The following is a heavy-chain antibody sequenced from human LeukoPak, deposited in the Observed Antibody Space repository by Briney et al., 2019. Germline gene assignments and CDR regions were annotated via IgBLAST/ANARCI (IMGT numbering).Heavy chain of an antibody. J-gene: IGHJ4*02. CDR1: GFTFSTQG. CDR3: ARAKSPIVVVPAAIVD. D-gene: IGHD2-2*02. Sequence: PGGSLRLSCAASGFTFSTQGMHWVRQAPGKGLEWVAVISYDGSNKYYADSVKGRFTISRDNSKNTLYLQMNSLRAEDTAVYYCARAKSPIVVVPAAIVDWDQGTLVTVSS. V-gene: IGHV3-30*03. CDR2: ISYDGSNK.